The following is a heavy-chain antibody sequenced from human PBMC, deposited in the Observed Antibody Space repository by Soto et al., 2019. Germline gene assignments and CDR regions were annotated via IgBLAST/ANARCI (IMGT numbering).Heavy chain of an antibody. CDR3: ARYLAGWLVSYYFDY. D-gene: IGHD6-19*01. V-gene: IGHV4-34*01. Sequence: QVQLQQWGAGLLKPSETLSLTCAVYGGSFIGYYWSWIRQPPGKGLEWIGEINHSGSTNYNPSLKSRVTISVDTSKNQFSLKLSSVTAADTAVYYWARYLAGWLVSYYFDYWGQGTLVTVSS. CDR1: GGSFIGYY. J-gene: IGHJ4*02. CDR2: INHSGST.